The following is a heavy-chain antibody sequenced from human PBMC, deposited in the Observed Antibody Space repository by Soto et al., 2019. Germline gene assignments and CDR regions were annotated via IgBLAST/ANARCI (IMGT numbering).Heavy chain of an antibody. CDR1: GGSISNSSYY. CDR2: VYYSGST. J-gene: IGHJ4*02. CDR3: ARIAVSGPASSFDY. Sequence: SETLSLTCTISGGSISNSSYYWGWIRQPPGKGLEWIGSVYYSGSTYYNPSLKSRATISVDTSKTQFSLKLRSVTAADTAVYYCARIAVSGPASSFDYWGQGTLVTVSS. D-gene: IGHD6-19*01. V-gene: IGHV4-39*01.